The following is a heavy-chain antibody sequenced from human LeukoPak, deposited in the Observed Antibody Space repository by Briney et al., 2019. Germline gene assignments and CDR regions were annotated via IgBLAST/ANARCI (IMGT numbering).Heavy chain of an antibody. V-gene: IGHV3-66*01. CDR3: ARTRDDYNKGTGAFDI. Sequence: GGSLRLSFAASGFTVSSNYMSWVRQAPGKGLEWVSVIYSGGSTYYADSVKGRFTISRDNAKNSLYLQMNSLRAEDTAVYYCARTRDDYNKGTGAFDIWGQGTMVTVSS. D-gene: IGHD5-24*01. CDR2: IYSGGST. CDR1: GFTVSSNY. J-gene: IGHJ3*02.